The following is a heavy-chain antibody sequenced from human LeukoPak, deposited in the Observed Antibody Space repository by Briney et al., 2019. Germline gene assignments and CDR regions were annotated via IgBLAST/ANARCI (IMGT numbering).Heavy chain of an antibody. CDR2: ISYDGSNK. Sequence: PGGSLRLSCAPSGFTFSSYGMHWVRQAPGKGLEWVAVISYDGSNKYYADSVKGRFTISRDNSKNTLYLQMNSLRAEDTAVYYCAREMATTRIFDYWGQGTLVTVSS. V-gene: IGHV3-30*03. CDR3: AREMATTRIFDY. J-gene: IGHJ4*02. CDR1: GFTFSSYG. D-gene: IGHD5-24*01.